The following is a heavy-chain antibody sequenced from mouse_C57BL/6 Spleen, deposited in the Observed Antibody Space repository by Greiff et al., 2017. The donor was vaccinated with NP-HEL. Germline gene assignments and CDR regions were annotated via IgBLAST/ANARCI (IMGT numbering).Heavy chain of an antibody. CDR2: ISSGSSTN. CDR3: ARRDYYGSSYAMDY. V-gene: IGHV5-17*01. Sequence: EVQLVESGGGLVKPGGSLKLSCAASGFTFSDYGMHWVRQAPEKGLEWVAYISSGSSTNYYADTVKGRFTISIDNAKNTLFLQMTSLGSEDTAMYYCARRDYYGSSYAMDYWGQGTSVTVSS. J-gene: IGHJ4*01. CDR1: GFTFSDYG. D-gene: IGHD1-1*01.